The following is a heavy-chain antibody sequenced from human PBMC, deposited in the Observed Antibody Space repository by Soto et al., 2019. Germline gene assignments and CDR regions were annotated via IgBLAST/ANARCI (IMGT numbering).Heavy chain of an antibody. V-gene: IGHV3-23*01. CDR2: SSGNGLNT. D-gene: IGHD4-17*01. Sequence: EVHLLESGGGLVQPGGSLRLSCAASGFTFSNHGMTWVRQAPGKGLECVSGSSGNGLNTYYGDSVKGRFTISRDNSRNRMYLQMNSLRVEDAALYYCARRVDYGDFVLDFSGQGTMVTVSS. J-gene: IGHJ3*01. CDR1: GFTFSNHG. CDR3: ARRVDYGDFVLDF.